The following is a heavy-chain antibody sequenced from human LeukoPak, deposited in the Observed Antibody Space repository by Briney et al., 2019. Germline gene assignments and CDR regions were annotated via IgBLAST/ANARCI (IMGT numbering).Heavy chain of an antibody. CDR3: ARYCSGGSCYPEYFQH. CDR2: IIPILGIA. V-gene: IGHV1-69*04. J-gene: IGHJ1*01. CDR1: GGTFSSYA. Sequence: GASVKVSCKASGGTFSSYAISWVRQAPGQGLEWMGRIIPILGIANYAQKFQGRVTITADKSTSTAYMELSSLRSEDTAVYYCARYCSGGSCYPEYFQHWGQGTLVTVSS. D-gene: IGHD2-15*01.